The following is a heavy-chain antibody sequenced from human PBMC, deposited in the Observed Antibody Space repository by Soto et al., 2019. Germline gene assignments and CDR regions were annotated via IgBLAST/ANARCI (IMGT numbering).Heavy chain of an antibody. V-gene: IGHV4-34*01. Sequence: LSLTCAVYGGSFSGYYWSWIRQPPGKGLEWIGEINHSGGTNYNPSLKSRVTISVDTSKNQFSLKLSSVTAADTAVYYCARVTPSVYYDSSGPRDYWGQGTLVTVSS. CDR2: INHSGGT. CDR1: GGSFSGYY. D-gene: IGHD3-22*01. J-gene: IGHJ4*02. CDR3: ARVTPSVYYDSSGPRDY.